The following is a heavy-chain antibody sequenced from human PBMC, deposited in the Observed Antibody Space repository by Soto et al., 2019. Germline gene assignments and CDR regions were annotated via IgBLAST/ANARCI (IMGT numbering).Heavy chain of an antibody. CDR3: ARGGSGDIVVVAAIDY. J-gene: IGHJ4*02. V-gene: IGHV4-31*03. D-gene: IGHD2-15*01. Sequence: QVQLQESDPGLVKPSQTLSLTCSVSGGSISSGDYYWSWVRQHPGKGLEWIGYIFYSGSTYYNPSLKSRVTISVDTSKNQFSLKLSSVTAADTAVYYCARGGSGDIVVVAAIDYWGQGTLVTVSS. CDR2: IFYSGST. CDR1: GGSISSGDYY.